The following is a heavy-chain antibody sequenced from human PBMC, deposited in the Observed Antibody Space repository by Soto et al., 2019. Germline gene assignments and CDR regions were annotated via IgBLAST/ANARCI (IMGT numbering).Heavy chain of an antibody. CDR2: IKSKTDGGTT. CDR1: GFTFSNAW. J-gene: IGHJ6*04. Sequence: PGGSLRLSCAASGFTFSNAWMNWARQAPGKELEWVGRIKSKTDGGTTDYAAPVKGRFTISRDDSKNTLYLQMNSLKTEDTAVYYCTTVPSRWSRYGMDVWSKGTTVPVAS. V-gene: IGHV3-15*07. D-gene: IGHD3-3*01. CDR3: TTVPSRWSRYGMDV.